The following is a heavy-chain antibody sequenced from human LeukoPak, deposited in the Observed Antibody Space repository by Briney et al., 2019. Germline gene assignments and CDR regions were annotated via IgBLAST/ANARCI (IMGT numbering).Heavy chain of an antibody. CDR1: GFTFSDYY. CDR3: ANSHYYGSGSYYMTYYFDY. V-gene: IGHV3-11*01. J-gene: IGHJ4*02. Sequence: GGSLRLSCAAPGFTFSDYYMSWIRQAPGKGLEWVSYISSSGSTIYYADSVKGRFTISRDNSKNTLYLQMNSLRAEDTAVYYCANSHYYGSGSYYMTYYFDYWGQGTLVTVSS. CDR2: ISSSGSTI. D-gene: IGHD3-10*01.